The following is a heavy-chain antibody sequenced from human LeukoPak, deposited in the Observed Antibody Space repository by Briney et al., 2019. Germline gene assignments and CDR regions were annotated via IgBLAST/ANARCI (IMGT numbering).Heavy chain of an antibody. J-gene: IGHJ4*02. CDR2: ISYDRSNK. V-gene: IGHV3-30-3*01. D-gene: IGHD3-10*01. CDR1: GFTFSSYA. Sequence: PGRSLRLSCAASGFTFSSYAMHWVRQAPGKGLEWVAVISYDRSNKYYADSVKGRFTISRDNSKNTLYLQMNSLRAEDTAVYYCARDSEPQELLWFGGFDYWGQGTLVTVSS. CDR3: ARDSEPQELLWFGGFDY.